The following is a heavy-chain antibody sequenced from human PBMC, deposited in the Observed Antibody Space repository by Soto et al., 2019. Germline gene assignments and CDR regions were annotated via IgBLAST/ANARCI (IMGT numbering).Heavy chain of an antibody. CDR1: GGSISSYY. D-gene: IGHD2-15*01. CDR2: IYYSGST. CDR3: ARESPSAGGGTALNWFDP. Sequence: SETLSLTCTVSGGSISSYYWSWIRQPPGKGLEWIGYIYYSGSTNYNPSLKSRVTISVDTSKNQFSLKLSSVTAADTAVYYCARESPSAGGGTALNWFDPWGQGTLVTVSS. V-gene: IGHV4-59*12. J-gene: IGHJ5*02.